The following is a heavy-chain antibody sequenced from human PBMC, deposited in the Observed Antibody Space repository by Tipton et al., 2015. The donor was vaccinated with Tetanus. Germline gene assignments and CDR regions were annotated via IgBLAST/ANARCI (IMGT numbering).Heavy chain of an antibody. CDR1: GGSFSGYL. D-gene: IGHD2-2*01. V-gene: IGHV4-34*01. CDR3: ARGSDIVVVPGVTRADWFDP. J-gene: IGHJ5*02. Sequence: GLVKPSKTLSLTCSVSGGSFSGYLWSWVRQPSGKGLEWIGEINHSGTTNYNPSLKSRVTISVDTSKNQFSLKLTSVTAADTAMYYCARGSDIVVVPGVTRADWFDPWGQGTLVTVSS. CDR2: INHSGTT.